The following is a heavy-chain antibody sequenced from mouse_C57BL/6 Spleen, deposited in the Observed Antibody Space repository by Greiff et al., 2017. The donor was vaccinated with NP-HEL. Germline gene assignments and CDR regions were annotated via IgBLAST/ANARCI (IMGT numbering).Heavy chain of an antibody. J-gene: IGHJ1*03. CDR3: ARGGNWDPYWYCDV. V-gene: IGHV3-1*01. CDR1: GYSITSGYD. CDR2: ISSSGCT. Sequence: VQLKQSGPGMVKPSQSLSLTCTVTGYSITSGYDWHWIRHFPGNKLEWMGYISSSGCTNYNPSLKSRISITHDTSKNHFFLKLNSVTTEDTATYYCARGGNWDPYWYCDVWGTGTTLTVSS. D-gene: IGHD4-1*01.